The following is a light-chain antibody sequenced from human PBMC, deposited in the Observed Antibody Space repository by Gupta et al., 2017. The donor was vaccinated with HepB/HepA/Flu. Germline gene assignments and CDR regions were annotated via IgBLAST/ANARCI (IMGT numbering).Light chain of an antibody. V-gene: IGKV1-5*03. CDR2: KAY. J-gene: IGKJ1*01. CDR3: QQYNSYSWT. CDR1: QCISRS. Sequence: DMQMTQCPSTLSASVGDRVTITGRARQCISRSLAWYPQKPGKAPQLLSYKAYSLESGVPSRFSGRGSGTEFTLTISSLQPDDFASHYCQQYNSYSWTFGQGTKVEIK.